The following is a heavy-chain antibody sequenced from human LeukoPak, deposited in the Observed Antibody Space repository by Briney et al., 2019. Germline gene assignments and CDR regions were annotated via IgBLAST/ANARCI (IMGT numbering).Heavy chain of an antibody. CDR3: ARGPPAFYGSGRVWFDP. CDR2: INHSGST. V-gene: IGHV4-34*01. Sequence: SETLSLTCAVYGGSFSGYYWSWIRQPPGKGLEWIGEINHSGSTNYNPSLKSRATISVDTSKNQFSLKLSSVTAADTAVYYCARGPPAFYGSGRVWFDPWGQGTLVTVSS. CDR1: GGSFSGYY. J-gene: IGHJ5*02. D-gene: IGHD3-10*01.